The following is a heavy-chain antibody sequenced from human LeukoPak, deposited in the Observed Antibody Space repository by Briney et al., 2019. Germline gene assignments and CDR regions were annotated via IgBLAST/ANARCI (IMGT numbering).Heavy chain of an antibody. V-gene: IGHV4-59*01. Sequence: SETLSLTCTVSGGSISGYYWSWIRQPPGKGLEWIGYIYYTGGTNYNPSLKSRVTISVDTSKNQFSLSLRSVTAADTAMYYCARWYSSSPKWFDPWGQGTLVTVSS. CDR1: GGSISGYY. D-gene: IGHD6-13*01. CDR2: IYYTGGT. CDR3: ARWYSSSPKWFDP. J-gene: IGHJ5*02.